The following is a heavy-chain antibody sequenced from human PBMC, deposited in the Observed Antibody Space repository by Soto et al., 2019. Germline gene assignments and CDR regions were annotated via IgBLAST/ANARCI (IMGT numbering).Heavy chain of an antibody. Sequence: PGGSLRLSCAASGFSFTNAWMNWVRQAPGKGLEWVGRIKSKTSGGTTDYAAPVRGRFTISRDDSKETLFLQMSSLRTEDTAVYYCTTDAGLFLSDSNYRDYWGQGALVTVSS. V-gene: IGHV3-15*07. CDR2: IKSKTSGGTT. J-gene: IGHJ4*02. D-gene: IGHD2-15*01. CDR3: TTDAGLFLSDSNYRDY. CDR1: GFSFTNAW.